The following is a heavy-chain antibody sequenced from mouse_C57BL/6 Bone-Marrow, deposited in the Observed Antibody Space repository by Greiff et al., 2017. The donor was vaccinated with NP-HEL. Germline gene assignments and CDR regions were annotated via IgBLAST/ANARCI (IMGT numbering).Heavy chain of an antibody. CDR3: ARRCDYDEGAYAMDY. CDR1: GYTFTSYW. CDR2: IDPSDSYT. V-gene: IGHV1-50*01. Sequence: QVQLKQPGAELVKPGASVKLSCKASGYTFTSYWMQWVKQRPGQGLEWIGEIDPSDSYTNYNQKFKGKATLTVDTSSSTAYMQLSSLTSEDSAVYYCARRCDYDEGAYAMDYWGQGTSVTVSS. J-gene: IGHJ4*01. D-gene: IGHD2-4*01.